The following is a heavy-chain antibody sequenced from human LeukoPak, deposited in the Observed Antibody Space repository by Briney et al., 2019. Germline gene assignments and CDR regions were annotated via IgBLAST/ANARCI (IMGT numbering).Heavy chain of an antibody. CDR2: INHSGST. J-gene: IGHJ4*02. CDR1: GGSFSGYY. D-gene: IGHD3-10*01. CDR3: ARGRLMVRGVIPDY. V-gene: IGHV4-34*01. Sequence: SETLSLTCAVYGGSFSGYYWSWIRQPPGKGLEWIGEINHSGSTNYNPSLKSRVTISVDTSKNQFSLKLSSVTAADTAVYYCARGRLMVRGVIPDYWGQGTLVTVSS.